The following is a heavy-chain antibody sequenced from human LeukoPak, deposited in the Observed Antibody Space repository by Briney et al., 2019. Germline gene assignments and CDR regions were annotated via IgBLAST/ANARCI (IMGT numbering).Heavy chain of an antibody. D-gene: IGHD5-12*01. V-gene: IGHV3-23*01. J-gene: IGHJ4*02. CDR3: AKDRLGYSYAQPFDY. CDR1: GFTFTNAW. Sequence: GGSLRLSCAASGFTFTNAWMSWVRQAPGKGLEWVSAISGSGGSTYYADSVKGRFTISRDNSKNTLHLQMNRLRAEDTAVYYCAKDRLGYSYAQPFDYWGQGTLVTVSS. CDR2: ISGSGGST.